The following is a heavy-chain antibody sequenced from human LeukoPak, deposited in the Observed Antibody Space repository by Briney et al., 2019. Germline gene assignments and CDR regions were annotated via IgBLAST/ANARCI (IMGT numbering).Heavy chain of an antibody. D-gene: IGHD3-16*01. V-gene: IGHV3-30*02. Sequence: GGSLRLSCAASGFTFSTSGMHWVRQAPGKGLEWVAFIRYDGSSKYCADSVKGRFTISRDNSKDTLYLKMNSLRAEDTAVYYCAKGLTFGFDYWGQGTLVTVSS. J-gene: IGHJ4*02. CDR3: AKGLTFGFDY. CDR2: IRYDGSSK. CDR1: GFTFSTSG.